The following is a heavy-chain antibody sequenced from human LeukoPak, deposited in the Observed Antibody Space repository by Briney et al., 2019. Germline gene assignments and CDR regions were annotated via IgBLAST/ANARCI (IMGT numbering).Heavy chain of an antibody. CDR3: ARDDRGIWFGDLNAFDI. Sequence: PGGSLRLSCAASGFTFSAYWMNWVRQPPGRGLEWVSSITSNSGHIYYADSLKGRFTISRDNANNSLFLQMNSLRAEDTAVYYCARDDRGIWFGDLNAFDIWGQGTMVTVSS. J-gene: IGHJ3*02. CDR1: GFTFSAYW. V-gene: IGHV3-21*06. CDR2: ITSNSGHI. D-gene: IGHD3-10*01.